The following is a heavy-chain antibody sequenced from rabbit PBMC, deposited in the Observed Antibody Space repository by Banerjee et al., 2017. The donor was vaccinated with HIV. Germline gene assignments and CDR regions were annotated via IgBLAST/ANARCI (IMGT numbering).Heavy chain of an antibody. D-gene: IGHD4-1*01. CDR2: IYSSNGDK. J-gene: IGHJ4*01. Sequence: GLELIACIYSSNGDKWYASWVNGRFTISRSTSLNTVTLQMTSLTAADTATYFCAIMNSRGWGDFNLWGPGTLVTVS. V-gene: IGHV1S43*01. CDR3: AIMNSRGWGDFNL.